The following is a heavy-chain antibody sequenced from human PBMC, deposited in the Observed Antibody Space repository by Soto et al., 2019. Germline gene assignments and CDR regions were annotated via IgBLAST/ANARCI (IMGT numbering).Heavy chain of an antibody. D-gene: IGHD2-2*01. Sequence: GGSLRLSCAASGFIFPTDARSWVRQAQAPGLGWVSAITGSVGDTFYAASVKGRFTVSRDNSNNTLYLHMTSLRADDTAVDFCVKRRAYAQTCFDPQGQGPLVTVSA. CDR1: GFIFPTDA. J-gene: IGHJ5*02. CDR3: VKRRAYAQTCFDP. V-gene: IGHV3-23*01. CDR2: ITGSVGDT.